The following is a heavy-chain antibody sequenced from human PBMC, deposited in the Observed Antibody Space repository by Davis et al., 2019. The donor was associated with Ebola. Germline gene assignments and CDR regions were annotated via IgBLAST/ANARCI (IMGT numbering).Heavy chain of an antibody. J-gene: IGHJ4*02. D-gene: IGHD6-19*01. Sequence: ASVKVSCKASGYTFTGYYMHWVRQAPGQGLEWMGWINPNSGGTNYAQKFQGRVTMTRDTSISTAYMELSRLRSDDTAVYYCARVGGWDRVYFDYWGQGTLVTVSS. CDR3: ARVGGWDRVYFDY. V-gene: IGHV1-2*02. CDR1: GYTFTGYY. CDR2: INPNSGGT.